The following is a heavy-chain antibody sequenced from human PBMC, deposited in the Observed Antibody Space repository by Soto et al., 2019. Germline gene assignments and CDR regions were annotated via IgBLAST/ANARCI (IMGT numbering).Heavy chain of an antibody. V-gene: IGHV3-7*05. CDR1: GFTFGSYW. D-gene: IGHD2-2*02. J-gene: IGHJ3*01. Sequence: EVQLVESGGGLVQPGGSLRLSCAASGFTFGSYWMTWVRQAPGKGLEWVANINRDGSVKNYVDSVKGRFTVSRDNANGSLYLQMYSLRVEDAAVYYCTRDSSPKYTTSWVDAFDLWGQGTMVTVS. CDR3: TRDSSPKYTTSWVDAFDL. CDR2: INRDGSVK.